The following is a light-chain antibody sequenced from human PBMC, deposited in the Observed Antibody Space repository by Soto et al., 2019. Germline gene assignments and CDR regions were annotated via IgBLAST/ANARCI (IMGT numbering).Light chain of an antibody. J-gene: IGLJ2*01. Sequence: QSALTQPASVSGSPGQSITISCTGTSSDVWSYNLVSWYQQHPGKAPKLMIYEGSKRPSGVSNRFSGSKSGNTASLTISGLQADDEADYYCCSYAGSVVFGGGTQLTVL. CDR3: CSYAGSVV. V-gene: IGLV2-23*01. CDR1: SSDVWSYNL. CDR2: EGS.